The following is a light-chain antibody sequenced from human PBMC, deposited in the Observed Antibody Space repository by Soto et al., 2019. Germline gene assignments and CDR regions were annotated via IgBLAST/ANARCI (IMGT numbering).Light chain of an antibody. V-gene: IGLV2-14*01. Sequence: QSVLTQPASVSRSPGHSITISCTGTSSEIGGYNYVSWYQQHPGKAPKLMIYDVSNRPSGISNRFSGSKSGNTASLTISGRQAEDESDYYCSSYTSSSTLGVFGTGTKVTVL. J-gene: IGLJ1*01. CDR2: DVS. CDR1: SSEIGGYNY. CDR3: SSYTSSSTLGV.